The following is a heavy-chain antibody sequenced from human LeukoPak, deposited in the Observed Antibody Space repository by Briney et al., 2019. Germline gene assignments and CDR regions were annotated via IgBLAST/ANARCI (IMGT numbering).Heavy chain of an antibody. J-gene: IGHJ4*02. D-gene: IGHD5-18*01. CDR1: GFTFSSYW. Sequence: GGSLRLSCAASGFTFSSYWMSWVRQAPGKGLEWVANIRQDGSEKYYVDSVKGRFTISRDNAKNSLYLQMNSLRAEDTAVYYCASYRDTAMAVDYWGQGTLVTVSS. CDR2: IRQDGSEK. V-gene: IGHV3-7*02. CDR3: ASYRDTAMAVDY.